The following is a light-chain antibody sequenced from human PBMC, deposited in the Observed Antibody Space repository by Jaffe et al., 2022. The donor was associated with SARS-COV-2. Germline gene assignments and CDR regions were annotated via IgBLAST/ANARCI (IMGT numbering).Light chain of an antibody. Sequence: DIQLTQSPSFLSASLGDRVTITCRASQGISSYLAWYQQKPGKAPNLLIYAASTLQSGVPSRFSGSGSGTEFTLTINSLQPEDFATYYCQQLNSYPVTFGPGTKVDIK. CDR2: AAS. V-gene: IGKV1-9*01. CDR1: QGISSY. CDR3: QQLNSYPVT. J-gene: IGKJ3*01.